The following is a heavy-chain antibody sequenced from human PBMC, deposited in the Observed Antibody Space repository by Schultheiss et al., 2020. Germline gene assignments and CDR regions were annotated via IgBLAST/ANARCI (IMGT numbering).Heavy chain of an antibody. Sequence: GGSLRLSCAASGFTFNNYYIHWVRQAPGKGLVWVSRINSDGSSTSYADSVKGRFTISRDNAKNTLYLQMNSLRAEDTAVYYCALYSYGYGSLDVWGQGTTVTVSS. CDR3: ALYSYGYGSLDV. D-gene: IGHD5-18*01. J-gene: IGHJ6*02. CDR2: INSDGSST. CDR1: GFTFNNYY. V-gene: IGHV3-74*01.